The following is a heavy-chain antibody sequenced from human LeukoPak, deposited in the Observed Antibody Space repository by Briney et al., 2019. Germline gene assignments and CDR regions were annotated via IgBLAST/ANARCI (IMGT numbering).Heavy chain of an antibody. J-gene: IGHJ6*03. D-gene: IGHD4-11*01. CDR2: IIPIFGTA. CDR3: ARVDSNYYMDV. V-gene: IGHV1-69*01. CDR1: GGTLSSYT. Sequence: SVKVSCKASGGTLSSYTISWVRQAPGQGLEWMGGIIPIFGTANYAQKFQGRVTITADESTSTAYMELSSLRPEDTAVYYCARVDSNYYMDVWGKGTTVTVSS.